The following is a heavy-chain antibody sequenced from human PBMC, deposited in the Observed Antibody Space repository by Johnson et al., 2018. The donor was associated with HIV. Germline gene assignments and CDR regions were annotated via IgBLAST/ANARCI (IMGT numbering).Heavy chain of an antibody. CDR3: ARAPYNWNSGLFDALDM. D-gene: IGHD1-7*01. J-gene: IGHJ3*02. Sequence: QMLLVESGGGLVQPGGSLRLSCAASGFNFRDYYMNWIRQAPGKGLEWLSYISSSGSDIFYADSVKGRFTISRDNGKNSVFLQMNSLTAEDTAVFYCARAPYNWNSGLFDALDMWGQGTMVTVSS. CDR2: ISSSGSDI. V-gene: IGHV3-11*04. CDR1: GFNFRDYY.